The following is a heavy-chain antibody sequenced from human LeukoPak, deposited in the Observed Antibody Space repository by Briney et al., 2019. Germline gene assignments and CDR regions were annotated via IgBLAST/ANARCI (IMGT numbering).Heavy chain of an antibody. V-gene: IGHV4-59*04. D-gene: IGHD3-22*01. Sequence: SETLSLTCTVSGGSISSYYWSWIRQPPGKGLEWIGYIYYSGSTYYNPSLKSRVTISVDTSKNQFSLKLSSVTAADTAVYYCARPNYYDSSGYNYWGQGTLVTVSS. CDR3: ARPNYYDSSGYNY. CDR1: GGSISSYY. J-gene: IGHJ4*02. CDR2: IYYSGST.